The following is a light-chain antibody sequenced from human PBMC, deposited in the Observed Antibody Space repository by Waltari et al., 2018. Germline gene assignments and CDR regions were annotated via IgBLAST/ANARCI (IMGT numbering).Light chain of an antibody. Sequence: EIVMTQSPATLSVSPGERATLSCRASQSVSSNLAWYQQKPGQAPRLLIYGASTRATGIPARFSGSGSGTEFTLTISSLQSEDFAVYYCQQYNNWPRRLTFGGGTKVEIK. V-gene: IGKV3-15*01. J-gene: IGKJ4*01. CDR3: QQYNNWPRRLT. CDR2: GAS. CDR1: QSVSSN.